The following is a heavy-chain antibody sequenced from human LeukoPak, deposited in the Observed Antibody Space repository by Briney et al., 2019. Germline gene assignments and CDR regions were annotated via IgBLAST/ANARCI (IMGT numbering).Heavy chain of an antibody. V-gene: IGHV3-23*01. Sequence: GGSLRLSCAASGFTFSNYAMSWVRQAPGKGLEWVSIISGSGDSTNYAASVKGRFTISRDNSKNTLYLQMNSLRAEDMDVYYCAKVMIRGTKATGTFDYWGQGTLVTVSS. CDR1: GFTFSNYA. D-gene: IGHD3-10*01. CDR3: AKVMIRGTKATGTFDY. J-gene: IGHJ4*02. CDR2: ISGSGDST.